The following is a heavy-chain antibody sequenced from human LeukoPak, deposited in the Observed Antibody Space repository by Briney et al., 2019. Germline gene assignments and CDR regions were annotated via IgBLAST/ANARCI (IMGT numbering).Heavy chain of an antibody. CDR3: ARSQVGAPFGY. V-gene: IGHV3-7*05. Sequence: PGGSLRLSCAASGFPFSRYWLSWVRQAPGKGLEWVANIKQDGSDKYYVDSVKGRFTISRDNAKNSLYLQMNSLRAEDTAVYYCARSQVGAPFGYWGQGTLVTVSS. J-gene: IGHJ4*02. CDR2: IKQDGSDK. CDR1: GFPFSRYW. D-gene: IGHD1-26*01.